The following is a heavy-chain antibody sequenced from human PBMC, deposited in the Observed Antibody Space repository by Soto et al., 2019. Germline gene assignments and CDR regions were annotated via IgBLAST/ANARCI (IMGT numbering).Heavy chain of an antibody. CDR1: GGSFSGYY. D-gene: IGHD3-10*01. V-gene: IGHV4-34*01. Sequence: PSETLSLTCAVYGGSFSGYYWSWIRQPPGKGLEWIGEINHSGSTNYNPSLKSRVTISVDTSKNQFSLKLSSVTAADTAVYYCARANPFYGSGSRNYFDYWGQGTLVTVS. CDR3: ARANPFYGSGSRNYFDY. CDR2: INHSGST. J-gene: IGHJ4*02.